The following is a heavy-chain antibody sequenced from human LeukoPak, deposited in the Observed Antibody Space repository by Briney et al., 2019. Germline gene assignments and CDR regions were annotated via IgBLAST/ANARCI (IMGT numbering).Heavy chain of an antibody. J-gene: IGHJ4*02. CDR3: ARANPYDNKGYSPELRY. D-gene: IGHD3-10*01. Sequence: ASVQVSCKTSGYSFTSFYIHWLRQAPGQGFEWIGWSDPNTGATKYEHFQGRVTMTTDTSIRTAYMDLTRLTSDDTAVYYCARANPYDNKGYSPELRYWGQGTLVTVSS. CDR2: SDPNTGAT. CDR1: GYSFTSFY. V-gene: IGHV1-2*07.